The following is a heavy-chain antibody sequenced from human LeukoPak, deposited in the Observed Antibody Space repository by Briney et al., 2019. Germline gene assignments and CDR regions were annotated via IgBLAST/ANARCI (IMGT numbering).Heavy chain of an antibody. CDR2: ISGSGRTI. Sequence: GGSLRLSCTASGFTFSDYYMSWFRQPPGKGLEWLSHISGSGRTIHYADSVKGRFTNSRDNAKNSLYLQMNSLRAEDTAVYYCARDPISRYCSGGSCYDSDYWGQGTLVTVSS. J-gene: IGHJ4*02. CDR3: ARDPISRYCSGGSCYDSDY. V-gene: IGHV3-11*01. D-gene: IGHD2-15*01. CDR1: GFTFSDYY.